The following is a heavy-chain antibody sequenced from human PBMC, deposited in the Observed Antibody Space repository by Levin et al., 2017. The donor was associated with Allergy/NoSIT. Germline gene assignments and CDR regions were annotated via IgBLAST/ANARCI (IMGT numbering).Heavy chain of an antibody. CDR3: ARLVTSRTYYYDSSGHY. Sequence: SGGSLRLSCAVYGGSFSGYYWSWIRQPPGKGLEWIGEINHSGSTNYNPSLKSRVTISVDTSKNQFSLKLSSVTAADTAVYYCARLVTSRTYYYDSSGHYWGQGTLVTVSS. J-gene: IGHJ4*02. CDR2: INHSGST. D-gene: IGHD3-22*01. V-gene: IGHV4-34*01. CDR1: GGSFSGYY.